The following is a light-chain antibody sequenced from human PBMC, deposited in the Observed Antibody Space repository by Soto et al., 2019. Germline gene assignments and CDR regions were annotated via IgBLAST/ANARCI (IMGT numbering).Light chain of an antibody. CDR3: QQYDTYSYT. CDR1: QRINSW. J-gene: IGKJ2*01. V-gene: IGKV1-5*03. CDR2: KAS. Sequence: DIQMTQSPSTLSASVGDRVTITCRASQRINSWLAWYQQKPGKAPKVLIYKASRLESGVPSRFSGSGSGTEFTLTISFLQPEDFATYYCQQYDTYSYTFGQGTKLEIK.